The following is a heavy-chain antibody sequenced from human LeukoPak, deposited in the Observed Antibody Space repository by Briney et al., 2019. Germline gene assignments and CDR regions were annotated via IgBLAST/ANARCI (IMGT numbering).Heavy chain of an antibody. D-gene: IGHD1-26*01. CDR2: ISSSSSYI. CDR3: ARPLEGAYAFDI. CDR1: GFTFSSYS. J-gene: IGHJ3*02. V-gene: IGHV3-21*01. Sequence: GGSLRLSCAASGFTFSSYSMNWVRQAPGKGLEWVSSISSSSSYIYYADSVKGRFTISRDNAKNSLYLQMNSLRAEDTAVYYCARPLEGAYAFDIWGQGTMVTVSS.